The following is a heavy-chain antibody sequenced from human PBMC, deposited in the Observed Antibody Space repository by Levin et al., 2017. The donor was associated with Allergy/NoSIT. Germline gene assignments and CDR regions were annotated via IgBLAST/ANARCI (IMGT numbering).Heavy chain of an antibody. CDR1: GGSISSGYY. D-gene: IGHD3-22*01. V-gene: IGHV4-31*03. CDR2: IYYSGST. CDR3: AREGPDYYDSSGYYYDAFDI. J-gene: IGHJ3*02. Sequence: SETLSLTCTVSGGSISSGYYWSWIRQHPGKGLEWIGYIYYSGSTYYNPSLKSRVTISVDTSKNQFSLKLSSVTAADTAVYYCAREGPDYYDSSGYYYDAFDIWGQGTMVTVSS.